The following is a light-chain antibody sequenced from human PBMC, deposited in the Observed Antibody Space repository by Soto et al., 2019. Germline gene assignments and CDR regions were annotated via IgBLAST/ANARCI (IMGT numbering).Light chain of an antibody. J-gene: IGKJ1*01. CDR1: QRISSSY. V-gene: IGKV3-20*01. CDR2: GAS. Sequence: EIVMTQSPGTLSLSPGERATLSCRASQRISSSYLAWYQQKPGQAPRLLIYGASSRATGIPDRFSGSGSGTDFTLTISRLEPEDFAVYYWHQYGSSPWTFGQGTKVEIK. CDR3: HQYGSSPWT.